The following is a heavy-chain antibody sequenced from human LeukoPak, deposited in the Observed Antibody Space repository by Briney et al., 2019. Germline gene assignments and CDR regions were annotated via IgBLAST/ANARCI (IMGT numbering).Heavy chain of an antibody. D-gene: IGHD3-10*01. CDR1: GYTLTELS. V-gene: IGHV1-24*01. J-gene: IGHJ4*02. CDR2: FDPEDGET. Sequence: GASVKVSCKVSGYTLTELSMHWVRQAPGKGLELMGGFDPEDGETIYAQKFQGRVTMTEDTSTDTAYMELSSVGSEDTAVYYCATLDRSGGDYFDYWGQGTLVTVSS. CDR3: ATLDRSGGDYFDY.